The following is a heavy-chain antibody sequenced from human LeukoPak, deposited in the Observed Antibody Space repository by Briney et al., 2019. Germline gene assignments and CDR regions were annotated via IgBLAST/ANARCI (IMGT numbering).Heavy chain of an antibody. CDR3: ARDEGFYGSGSYNTPFDF. J-gene: IGHJ4*02. D-gene: IGHD3-10*01. Sequence: PGGSLRLSCAASGFTSSSYAMHWVRQAPGKGLEWVAVISYDGSNKYYADSVKGRFTISRDNSKNTLYLQMNSLRAEDTAVYYCARDEGFYGSGSYNTPFDFWGQGTLVTVSS. V-gene: IGHV3-30*04. CDR2: ISYDGSNK. CDR1: GFTSSSYA.